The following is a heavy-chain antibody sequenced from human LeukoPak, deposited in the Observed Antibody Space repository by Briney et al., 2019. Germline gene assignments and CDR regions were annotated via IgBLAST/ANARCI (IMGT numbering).Heavy chain of an antibody. J-gene: IGHJ4*02. V-gene: IGHV4-59*01. CDR3: ARKAGDSSGYYYGEGVFDY. Sequence: PSETLSLTCTVSGGPISSYYWSWIRQPPGKGLEWIGYIYYSGSTNYNPSLKSRVTISVDTSKNQFSLKLSSVTAADTAVYYCARKAGDSSGYYYGEGVFDYWGQGTLVTVSS. CDR2: IYYSGST. D-gene: IGHD3-22*01. CDR1: GGPISSYY.